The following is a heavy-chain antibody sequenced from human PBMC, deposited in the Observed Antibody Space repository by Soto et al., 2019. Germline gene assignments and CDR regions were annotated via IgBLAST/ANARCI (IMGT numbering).Heavy chain of an antibody. CDR2: IIPIFGTA. V-gene: IGHV1-69*13. D-gene: IGHD2-2*01. CDR1: GGTFSGYA. CDR3: ARVVAPAVQDHYYYYYGMDV. Sequence: SVKVSCKASGGTFSGYAISWVRQAPGQGLEWMGGIIPIFGTANYAQKFQGRVTITADESTSTAYMELSSLRSEDTAVYYCARVVAPAVQDHYYYYYGMDVWG. J-gene: IGHJ6*02.